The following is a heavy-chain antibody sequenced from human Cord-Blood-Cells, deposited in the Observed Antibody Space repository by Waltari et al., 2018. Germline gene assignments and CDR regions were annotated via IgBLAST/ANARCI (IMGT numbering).Heavy chain of an antibody. CDR3: ARGTPYSSSSAYQFDD. Sequence: QVQLVQSGAEVKKPGSSVKVSCKASGGTFSSYAISWVRQAPAQGLEWMGGIIPIFGTANYAQEFQGRVTITADEATSTAYMELSSLRSEDTVVYYCARGTPYSSSSAYQFDDWGQGTLVTVSS. CDR2: IIPIFGTA. D-gene: IGHD6-6*01. V-gene: IGHV1-69*01. CDR1: GGTFSSYA. J-gene: IGHJ4*02.